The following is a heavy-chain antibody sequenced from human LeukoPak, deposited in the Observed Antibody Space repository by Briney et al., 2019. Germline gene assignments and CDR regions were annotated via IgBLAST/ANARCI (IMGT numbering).Heavy chain of an antibody. CDR1: GGSVSSSRFY. CDR3: ARSAGATRSDYYFDS. CDR2: IYDSVST. J-gene: IGHJ4*02. V-gene: IGHV4-39*01. Sequence: SETLSLTCSVSGGSVSSSRFYWGGIRQSPGNGLEWIGAIYDSVSTYRKPSLKSRVTISVDTSKNQLFLQLNSVTAADTAVYYCARSAGATRSDYYFDSWGQGTLVTVST. D-gene: IGHD1-26*01.